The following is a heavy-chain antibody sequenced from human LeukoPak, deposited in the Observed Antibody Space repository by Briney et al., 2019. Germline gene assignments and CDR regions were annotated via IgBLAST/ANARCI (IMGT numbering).Heavy chain of an antibody. Sequence: ASVKVSCKASGYTFTGHYMHWVRQAPGQGLEWMGWINPNSGGTNYAQKFQGRVTMTRDTSISTAYMELSRLRSDDTAVYYCARDSWIQLWLRYYFDYWGQGTLVTVSS. J-gene: IGHJ4*02. CDR1: GYTFTGHY. CDR3: ARDSWIQLWLRYYFDY. D-gene: IGHD5-18*01. V-gene: IGHV1-2*02. CDR2: INPNSGGT.